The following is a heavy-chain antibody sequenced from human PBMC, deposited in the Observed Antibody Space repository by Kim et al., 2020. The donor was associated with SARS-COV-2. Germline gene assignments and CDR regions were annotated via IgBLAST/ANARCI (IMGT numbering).Heavy chain of an antibody. CDR3: ARLVAVAGGGWFDP. D-gene: IGHD6-13*01. CDR1: GGSISSYY. Sequence: SETLSLTCTVSGGSISSYYWSWIRQPPGKGLEWIGYIYYSGSTNYNPSLKSRVTISVDTSKNQFSLKLSSVTAADTAVYYCARLVAVAGGGWFDPWGQGTLVTVSS. CDR2: IYYSGST. V-gene: IGHV4-59*08. J-gene: IGHJ5*02.